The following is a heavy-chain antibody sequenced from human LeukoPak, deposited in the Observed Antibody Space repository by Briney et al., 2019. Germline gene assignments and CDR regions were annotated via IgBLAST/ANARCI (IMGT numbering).Heavy chain of an antibody. CDR3: ARASFPRVVAAKNWFDP. V-gene: IGHV4-30-2*01. CDR1: GGSLSRGGYS. D-gene: IGHD2-15*01. J-gene: IGHJ5*02. Sequence: PSETLSLTCAVSGGSLSRGGYSWSWIRQPQGTGLEWIGYIYHSGSTYYNPSLKSRVTISVDRSKNQFSLKLSSVTAADTAVYCCARASFPRVVAAKNWFDPWGQGTLVTVSS. CDR2: IYHSGST.